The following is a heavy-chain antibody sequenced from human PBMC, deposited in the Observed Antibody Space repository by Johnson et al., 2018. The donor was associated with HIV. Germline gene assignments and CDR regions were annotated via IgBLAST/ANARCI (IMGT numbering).Heavy chain of an antibody. J-gene: IGHJ3*01. CDR3: AIMSAAEDADAFDF. D-gene: IGHD2-15*01. CDR2: ISYDGSNK. V-gene: IGHV3-30*19. Sequence: QVQLVESGGGVVQPGRSLRLSCAASGFTFSSYGMHCVRQAPGKGLEWVAFISYDGSNKYYADSVKGRFTISRENSRNTLYLQMNSLRAEDTTVYFCAIMSAAEDADAFDFWGQGTMVTVSS. CDR1: GFTFSSYG.